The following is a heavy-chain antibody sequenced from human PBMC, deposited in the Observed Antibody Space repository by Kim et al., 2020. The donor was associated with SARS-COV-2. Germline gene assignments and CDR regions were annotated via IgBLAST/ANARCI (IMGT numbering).Heavy chain of an antibody. CDR1: GGSISSGGYY. CDR2: IYYSGST. D-gene: IGHD3-10*01. V-gene: IGHV4-31*03. CDR3: AREYYGSGNYPSEAYYYYYGMDV. Sequence: SETLSLTCTVSGGSISSGGYYWSWIRQHPGKGLEWIGYIYYSGSTYYNPSLKSRVTISVDTSKNQFSLKLSSVTAADTAVYYCAREYYGSGNYPSEAYYYYYGMDVWGQGTTVTVSS. J-gene: IGHJ6*02.